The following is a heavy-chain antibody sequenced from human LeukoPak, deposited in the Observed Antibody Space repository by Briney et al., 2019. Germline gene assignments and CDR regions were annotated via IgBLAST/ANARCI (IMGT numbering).Heavy chain of an antibody. D-gene: IGHD5-18*01. Sequence: ASVKVSCKASGYTFTGYYMHWVRQAPGQGLEWMGWINPNSGGTNYAQKFQGRVTMTRDTSISTAYMELSGLRSDDTAVYYCARGTAMVTHFDYWGQGTLVTVSS. CDR3: ARGTAMVTHFDY. CDR2: INPNSGGT. CDR1: GYTFTGYY. V-gene: IGHV1-2*02. J-gene: IGHJ4*02.